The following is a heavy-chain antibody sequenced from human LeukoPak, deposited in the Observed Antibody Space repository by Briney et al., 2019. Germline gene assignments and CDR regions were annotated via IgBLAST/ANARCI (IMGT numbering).Heavy chain of an antibody. Sequence: GGSLRLSCAASGFTFSSYSMNWVRQAPGKGLEWVSSISSSSSYIYYADSVKGRFTISRDNAKNSLYLQMNSLRAEDTAVYYCARDSYDSGSYSSGNFDYWGQGTLVTVSS. V-gene: IGHV3-21*01. CDR1: GFTFSSYS. CDR2: ISSSSSYI. J-gene: IGHJ4*02. D-gene: IGHD3-10*01. CDR3: ARDSYDSGSYSSGNFDY.